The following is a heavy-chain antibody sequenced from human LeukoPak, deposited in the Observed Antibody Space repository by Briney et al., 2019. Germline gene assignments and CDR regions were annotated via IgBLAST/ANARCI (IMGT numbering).Heavy chain of an antibody. CDR3: ARSKHLGYCSGGSCYYHAFDI. D-gene: IGHD2-15*01. CDR1: GHTFTSYG. J-gene: IGHJ3*02. Sequence: ASAKVSCKASGHTFTSYGISWVRQATGQGLEWMGWISAYNGNTNYAQKLQDRVTTTTDTSTSTAYMELRSLRSDDTAVYYCARSKHLGYCSGGSCYYHAFDIWGQGTMVTVSS. V-gene: IGHV1-18*01. CDR2: ISAYNGNT.